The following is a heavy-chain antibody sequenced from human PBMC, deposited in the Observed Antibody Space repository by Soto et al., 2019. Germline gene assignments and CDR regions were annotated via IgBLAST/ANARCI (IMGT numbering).Heavy chain of an antibody. D-gene: IGHD5-12*01. V-gene: IGHV1-69*14. CDR1: GGTFSSYA. Sequence: QVQLVQSGAEVRQPASSVKVSCNTSGGTFSSYAISWVRQAPGQGLEWMGGIVPIVDTSTYAQKFQGRVTXXAXKSTSTVYRELSSLRSDDTAVYYCVRVVAIPGYPDNWGQGTLVTVSS. CDR3: VRVVAIPGYPDN. J-gene: IGHJ4*02. CDR2: IVPIVDTS.